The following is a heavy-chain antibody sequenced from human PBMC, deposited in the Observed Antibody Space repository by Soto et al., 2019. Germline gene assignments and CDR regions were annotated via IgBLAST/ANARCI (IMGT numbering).Heavy chain of an antibody. V-gene: IGHV4-38-2*02. D-gene: IGHD1-7*01. Sequence: SETLSLTWTVTSNSIKGDYYWAWVRQSPGRGLEWIVSISHTWNTFYNPSLKRRVTITVDTSTNQFTLRLTSVTAADTAVYYCARDFEPLRNSWYLDLWGRGTMVTVSP. CDR2: ISHTWNT. J-gene: IGHJ2*01. CDR3: ARDFEPLRNSWYLDL. CDR1: SNSIKGDYY.